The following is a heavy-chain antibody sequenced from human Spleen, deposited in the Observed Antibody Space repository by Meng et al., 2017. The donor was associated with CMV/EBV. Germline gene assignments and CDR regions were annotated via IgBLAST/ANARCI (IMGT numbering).Heavy chain of an antibody. CDR3: ARDGKVEMATTFDY. J-gene: IGHJ4*02. CDR1: GFTFSSYW. CDR2: IKQDGSEK. Sequence: GESLKISCAASGFTFSSYWMSWVRQAPGKGLEWVANIKQDGSEKYYVDSVKGRFTISRDNAKNSLYLQMNSLRAEDTAVYYCARDGKVEMATTFDYWGQGTLVTVSS. V-gene: IGHV3-7*01. D-gene: IGHD5-24*01.